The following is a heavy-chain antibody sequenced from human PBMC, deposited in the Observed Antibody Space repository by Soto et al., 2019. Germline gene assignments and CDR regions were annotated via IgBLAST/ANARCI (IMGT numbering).Heavy chain of an antibody. D-gene: IGHD5-12*01. CDR3: ARGRVDIVATVSSGWLYYFDY. CDR2: IYYSGST. CDR1: GGSISSGDYY. Sequence: SETLSLTCTVSGGSISSGDYYWSWIRQPPGKGLEWIGYIYYSGSTYYNPSLKSRVTISVDTSNNQFSLKLSSVTAADTAVYYGARGRVDIVATVSSGWLYYFDYWGQGTLVTVSS. V-gene: IGHV4-30-4*01. J-gene: IGHJ4*02.